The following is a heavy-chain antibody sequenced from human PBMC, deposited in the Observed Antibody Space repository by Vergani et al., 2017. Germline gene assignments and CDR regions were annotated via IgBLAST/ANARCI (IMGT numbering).Heavy chain of an antibody. J-gene: IGHJ4*02. CDR2: NIPILGIA. CDR3: ARGGDYGGNSRILLRY. CDR1: GGTFSSYT. Sequence: QVQLVQSGAEVKKPGSSVKVSCKASGGTFSSYTISWVRQAPGQGLEWMGRNIPILGIANYAQKFQGRVTITADKSTSTAYMELSSLRSEDTAVYYCARGGDYGGNSRILLRYWGQGTLVTVSS. V-gene: IGHV1-69*02. D-gene: IGHD4-23*01.